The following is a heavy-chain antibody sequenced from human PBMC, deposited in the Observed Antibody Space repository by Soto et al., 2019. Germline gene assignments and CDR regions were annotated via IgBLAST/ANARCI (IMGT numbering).Heavy chain of an antibody. CDR2: IYNSGTT. CDR1: GGSITRGGYY. CDR3: ARDPAP. Sequence: QVQLQESGPGLVKPSETLSLTCTVSGGSITRGGYYWSWIRQHPGKGLEWIGYIYNSGTTYYNPSLKSRVTISVDTSKHQFSLQLTSVTAADTAVYYCARDPAPWGQGTLVTVSS. J-gene: IGHJ5*02. V-gene: IGHV4-31*03.